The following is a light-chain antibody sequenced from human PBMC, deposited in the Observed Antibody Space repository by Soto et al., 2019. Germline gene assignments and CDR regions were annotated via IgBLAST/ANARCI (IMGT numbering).Light chain of an antibody. J-gene: IGLJ1*01. Sequence: QSALTQPPSASGTPWQGDTISCSGSSSNIGITYVYWYQQLPGTAPTLLIYNTNQRPTADPARFSASNSGTSACLAIRGLRSAEGADYYCAAGDGSLSGYVFGAGTKVTV. CDR2: NTN. V-gene: IGLV1-47*02. CDR3: AAGDGSLSGYV. CDR1: SSNIGITY.